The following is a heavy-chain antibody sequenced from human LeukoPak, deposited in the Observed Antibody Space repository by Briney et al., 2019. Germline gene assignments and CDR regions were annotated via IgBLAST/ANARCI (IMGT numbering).Heavy chain of an antibody. CDR3: ARDHESSSSGYYFDY. V-gene: IGHV1-2*02. D-gene: IGHD6-6*01. Sequence: ASVKVSCKASGYTFTGYYTHWVRQAPGQGLEWMGWINPNSGGTNYAQKFQGRVTMTRDTSISTAYMELSRLRSDDTAVYYCARDHESSSSGYYFDYWDQGTLVTVSS. J-gene: IGHJ4*02. CDR2: INPNSGGT. CDR1: GYTFTGYY.